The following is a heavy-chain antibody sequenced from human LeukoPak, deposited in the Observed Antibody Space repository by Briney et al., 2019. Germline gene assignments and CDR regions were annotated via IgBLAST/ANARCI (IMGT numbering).Heavy chain of an antibody. Sequence: GGSLRLSCTAPGSTFSDYYMDWVRQAPGKGLEWVGRTRDKAYSYTTEYAASVKGRFTISRDDSKNSLYLQMNSLKTEDTAVYYCARGLNGNDFGDIHWGQGTLVTVSS. CDR3: ARGLNGNDFGDIH. CDR2: TRDKAYSYTT. V-gene: IGHV3-72*01. J-gene: IGHJ4*02. D-gene: IGHD5-12*01. CDR1: GSTFSDYY.